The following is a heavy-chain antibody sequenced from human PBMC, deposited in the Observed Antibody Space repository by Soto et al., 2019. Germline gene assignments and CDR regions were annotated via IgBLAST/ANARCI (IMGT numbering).Heavy chain of an antibody. CDR2: ISFDGSTE. D-gene: IGHD3-10*01. V-gene: IGHV3-30-3*01. CDR3: ARSRHGSGSYTHFYYGLDV. J-gene: IGHJ6*02. Sequence: QVQLVESGGGVVQPGRSLRLSCAASGFTFISYAMHWVRQAPGKGLAWVAVISFDGSTEYYADSVKGRFTISRDNSKNTVYRQMNSLRSEDTAVYYCARSRHGSGSYTHFYYGLDVWGQGTTVTVSS. CDR1: GFTFISYA.